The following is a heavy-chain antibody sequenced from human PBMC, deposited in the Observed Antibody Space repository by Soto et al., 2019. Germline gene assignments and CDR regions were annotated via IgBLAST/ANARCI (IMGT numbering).Heavy chain of an antibody. D-gene: IGHD6-19*01. CDR1: GGSFSDFY. V-gene: IGHV4-34*01. Sequence: SETLSLTCAVYGGSFSDFYWTWIRQLPGKGLEWIGEINHSGSTNYNPSLKSRVAISVDTSKNQFSLNLRSVTAADTAVYYCGPLGAVPDSPGYSGPATLLTV. CDR2: INHSGST. J-gene: IGHJ4*02. CDR3: GPLGAVPDSPGY.